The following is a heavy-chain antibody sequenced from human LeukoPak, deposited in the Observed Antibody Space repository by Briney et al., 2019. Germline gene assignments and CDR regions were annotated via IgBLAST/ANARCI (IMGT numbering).Heavy chain of an antibody. D-gene: IGHD3-10*02. J-gene: IGHJ4*02. CDR1: GFTFGRYT. CDR3: AKELDTMFFDY. Sequence: GGSLRLSCATSGFTFGRYTIHWVRQAPGKGLEWVSLAGWAGGTTYYSDSVRGRFTISRDSGKNSVYLRMNSLTTDDTAFYFCAKELDTMFFDYWGQGALVTVSS. V-gene: IGHV3-43*01. CDR2: AGWAGGTT.